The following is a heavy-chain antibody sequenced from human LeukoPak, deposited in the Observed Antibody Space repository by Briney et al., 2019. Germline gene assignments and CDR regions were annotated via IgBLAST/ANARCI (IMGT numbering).Heavy chain of an antibody. CDR2: IIPIFGTA. Sequence: SVKVSCXASGGTFSSYAISWVRQARGQGLEWMGGIIPIFGTANYAQKFQGRVTITADESTSTAYMELSSLRSEDTAVYYCASQRITILQGWFDPWGQGTLVTVSS. J-gene: IGHJ5*02. D-gene: IGHD3-3*01. CDR1: GGTFSSYA. V-gene: IGHV1-69*13. CDR3: ASQRITILQGWFDP.